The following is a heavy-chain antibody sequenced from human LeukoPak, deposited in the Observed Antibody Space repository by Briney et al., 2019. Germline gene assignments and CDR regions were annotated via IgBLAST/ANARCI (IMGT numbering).Heavy chain of an antibody. CDR2: IIPIFGTA. CDR1: GGTFSSYA. D-gene: IGHD6-13*01. J-gene: IGHJ5*02. V-gene: IGHV1-69*13. CDR3: ASAQSIAAAGNLNWFDP. Sequence: SVKVSCKASGGTFSSYAISWVRQAPGQGLEWMGGIIPIFGTANYAQKFQGRVTITADESTSTAYMELSSLRSEDTAVYYCASAQSIAAAGNLNWFDPWGQGTLVTVSS.